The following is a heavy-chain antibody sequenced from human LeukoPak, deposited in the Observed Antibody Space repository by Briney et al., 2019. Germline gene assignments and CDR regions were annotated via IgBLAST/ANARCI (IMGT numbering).Heavy chain of an antibody. CDR3: GTGRWLHDRGFDY. J-gene: IGHJ4*02. D-gene: IGHD5-24*01. CDR2: IKQSGTT. CDR1: GGSFSGYY. Sequence: SETLFLTCDVYGGSFSGYYWSLIRQPPGKGLEGIGEIKQSGTTTNNPSPKGRATLSVATSKNQFSLNVRSVTPANTAWNYVGTGRWLHDRGFDYWGKGKLVTVSS. V-gene: IGHV4-34*04.